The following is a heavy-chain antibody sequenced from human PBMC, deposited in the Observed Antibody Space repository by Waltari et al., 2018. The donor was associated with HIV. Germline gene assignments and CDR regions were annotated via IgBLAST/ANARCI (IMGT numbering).Heavy chain of an antibody. CDR3: ARSHCAVTSCGSVDY. D-gene: IGHD4-17*01. CDR2: IGTYNGNA. Sequence: QVQLVQSGAQVKKPGASVKVSCKASAYPFTTYGITWVRQAPGQGLEWLGWIGTYNGNADFAPKTQVRIHLTIDTSTSTAYMELTSLRSDDTAVYYCARSHCAVTSCGSVDYWGQGTLVTVSS. V-gene: IGHV1-18*01. CDR1: AYPFTTYG. J-gene: IGHJ4*02.